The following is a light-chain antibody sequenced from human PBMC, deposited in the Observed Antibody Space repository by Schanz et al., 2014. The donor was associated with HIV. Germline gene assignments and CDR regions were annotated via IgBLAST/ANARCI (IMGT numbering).Light chain of an antibody. Sequence: QSALTQPPSASGSPGQSVTISCTGTSSDVGGYKYVSWYQQHPGKAPKLLIYEVSKRPLGVPDRFSGSKSGNTASLTVSGLQAEDEADYYCTSYAATSNVLFGGGTKLTVL. V-gene: IGLV2-8*01. J-gene: IGLJ3*02. CDR2: EVS. CDR1: SSDVGGYKY. CDR3: TSYAATSNVL.